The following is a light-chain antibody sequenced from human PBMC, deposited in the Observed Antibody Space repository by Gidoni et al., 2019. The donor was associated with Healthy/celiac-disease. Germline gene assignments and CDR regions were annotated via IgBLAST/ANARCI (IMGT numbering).Light chain of an antibody. CDR2: AAS. V-gene: IGKV1-9*01. CDR3: QQLNSWT. Sequence: DIQMTQSPSFLSASVGDRVTITCRASQGISSYLAWYQQKPGKAPKLLIYAASTLQSGVPSRFSGSGSWTEFTLTISSLQPEDFATYYCQQLNSWTFGQGTKVEIK. J-gene: IGKJ1*01. CDR1: QGISSY.